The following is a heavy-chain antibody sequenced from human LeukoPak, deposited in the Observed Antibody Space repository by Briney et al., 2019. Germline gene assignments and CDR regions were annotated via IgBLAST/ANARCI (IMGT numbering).Heavy chain of an antibody. D-gene: IGHD3-10*01. CDR1: GNYW. CDR2: IKQDGSEK. Sequence: GGSLRLSCAASGNYWMHWVRQAPGKGLEWVANIKQDGSEKYYVDSVKGRFTISRDNAKNSLYLQMNSLRAEDTAVYYCARDRWFGEFDYWGQGTLVTVSS. J-gene: IGHJ4*02. CDR3: ARDRWFGEFDY. V-gene: IGHV3-7*03.